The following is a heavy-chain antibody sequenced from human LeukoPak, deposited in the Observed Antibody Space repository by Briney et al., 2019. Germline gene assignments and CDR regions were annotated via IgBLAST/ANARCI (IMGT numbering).Heavy chain of an antibody. J-gene: IGHJ4*02. D-gene: IGHD4-23*01. V-gene: IGHV4-59*01. CDR2: IYYSGST. CDR1: GGSIRSYY. CDR3: ARDNYGGDFDY. Sequence: PSETLSLTCTVSGGSIRSYYWSWIRQPPGKGLEWIGYIYYSGSTNYNPSLKSRVTISVDTSRNQFSLKLSSVTAADTAVYYCARDNYGGDFDYWGQGTLVTVSS.